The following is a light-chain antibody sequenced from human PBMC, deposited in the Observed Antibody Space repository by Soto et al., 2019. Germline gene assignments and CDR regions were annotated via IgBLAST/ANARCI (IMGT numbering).Light chain of an antibody. J-gene: IGKJ1*01. Sequence: DIQMTQSPSSLSASVGNRVTLTCRASQGIRNDLGWYQQKPGKAPKRLIYAASSLQSGVPSRFSGSGSGTDFTLTISRLEPEDFAVYYCQQYGSSPTWTFGQGTKVDIK. CDR1: QGIRND. V-gene: IGKV1-17*01. CDR3: QQYGSSPTWT. CDR2: AAS.